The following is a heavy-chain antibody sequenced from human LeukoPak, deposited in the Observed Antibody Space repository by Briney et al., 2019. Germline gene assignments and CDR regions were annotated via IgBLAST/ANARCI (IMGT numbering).Heavy chain of an antibody. Sequence: GGSLRLSCAASGFNFSNYWMHWVRQVPGKGLVWVSLIHSDGSTIIYADSVKGRFTISRDNAKKTLYLQMDSLRVEDMAVYFCARGGGSATSGSQVRVDYMDVWGKGTTVTVSS. V-gene: IGHV3-74*01. J-gene: IGHJ6*03. CDR3: ARGGGSATSGSQVRVDYMDV. CDR1: GFNFSNYW. CDR2: IHSDGSTI. D-gene: IGHD3-10*01.